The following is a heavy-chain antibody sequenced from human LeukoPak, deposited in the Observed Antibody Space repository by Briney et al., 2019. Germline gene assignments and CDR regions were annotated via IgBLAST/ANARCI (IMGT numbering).Heavy chain of an antibody. D-gene: IGHD2-2*01. Sequence: GGSLRLSCAASGFTFSNYAMHWVREAPGKGLEWVAVMSYDGSNKYYADSVKGRFTISRDNSKNTLYLQMTSLRADDTAVYYCARDQFKMVCGSTNCPPSTWGQGTLVTVSS. CDR3: ARDQFKMVCGSTNCPPST. V-gene: IGHV3-30*01. CDR1: GFTFSNYA. J-gene: IGHJ5*02. CDR2: MSYDGSNK.